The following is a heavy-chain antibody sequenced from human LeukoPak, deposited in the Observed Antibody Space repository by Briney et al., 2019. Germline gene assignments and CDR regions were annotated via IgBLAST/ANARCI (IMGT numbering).Heavy chain of an antibody. Sequence: SETLSLTCAVYGGSFSGYYWSWIRQPPGKGLEWIGEINHSGSTNYNPSLKSRVTISVDTSKNQFSLKLSSVTAADTAVYYCARDYSNSATGFDPWGQGTLVTVSS. D-gene: IGHD4-11*01. CDR2: INHSGST. J-gene: IGHJ5*02. CDR1: GGSFSGYY. CDR3: ARDYSNSATGFDP. V-gene: IGHV4-34*01.